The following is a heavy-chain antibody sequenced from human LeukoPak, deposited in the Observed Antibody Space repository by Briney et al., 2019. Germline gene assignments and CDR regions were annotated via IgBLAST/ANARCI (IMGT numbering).Heavy chain of an antibody. CDR2: IYYSGST. D-gene: IGHD6-13*01. Sequence: SETLSLTCTVSGDSISSSYWSWIRQPPGKGLEWIGHIYYSGSTNYNPSLKSRVTISVTKNQFSLKLSSVTAADTAVYFCARSAAGLSYGMDVWGQGTTVTVSS. V-gene: IGHV4-59*08. CDR3: ARSAAGLSYGMDV. J-gene: IGHJ6*02. CDR1: GDSISSSY.